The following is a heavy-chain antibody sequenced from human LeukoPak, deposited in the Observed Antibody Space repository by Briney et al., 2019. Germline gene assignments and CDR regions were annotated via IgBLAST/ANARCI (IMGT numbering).Heavy chain of an antibody. D-gene: IGHD2-15*01. Sequence: ASVKVSCKASGYTFTSYGISWVRQAPGQGLEWMGWVSAYNGNTNYAQRLQGRVTVTTATSTSTAYMELRSLRSDDTAVYYCARERRYCNGGSCSTPLGGMDVWGQGTTVTVSS. V-gene: IGHV1-18*01. J-gene: IGHJ6*02. CDR3: ARERRYCNGGSCSTPLGGMDV. CDR1: GYTFTSYG. CDR2: VSAYNGNT.